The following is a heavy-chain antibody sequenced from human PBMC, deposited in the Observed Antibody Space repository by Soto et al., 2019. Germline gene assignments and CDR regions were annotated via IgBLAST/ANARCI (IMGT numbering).Heavy chain of an antibody. V-gene: IGHV3-33*01. CDR1: GFTFSSYG. CDR3: AREANYDFWSGYYSTSVYYYGMDV. D-gene: IGHD3-3*01. J-gene: IGHJ6*02. CDR2: IWYDGSNK. Sequence: PGGSLRLSCAASGFTFSSYGMHWVRQAPGKGLEWVAVIWYDGSNKYYADSVKGRFTISRDNSKNTLYLQMNSLRAEDTAVYYCAREANYDFWSGYYSTSVYYYGMDVWGQGTTVTVSS.